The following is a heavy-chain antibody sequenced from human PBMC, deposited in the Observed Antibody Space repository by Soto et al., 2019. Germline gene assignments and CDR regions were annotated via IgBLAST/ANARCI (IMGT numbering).Heavy chain of an antibody. CDR3: ARLGIVVVTALDY. CDR2: IYYSGST. V-gene: IGHV4-39*01. CDR1: GGSISSSSYY. J-gene: IGHJ4*02. Sequence: QLQLQESGPGLVKPSETLSLTCTISGGSISSSSYYWGWIRQPRGKGLEWIGSIYYSGSTYYNPSLKSRVTISVDTSKNQFSLKLSSVTAADTAVYYCARLGIVVVTALDYWGQGTLVTVSS. D-gene: IGHD2-21*02.